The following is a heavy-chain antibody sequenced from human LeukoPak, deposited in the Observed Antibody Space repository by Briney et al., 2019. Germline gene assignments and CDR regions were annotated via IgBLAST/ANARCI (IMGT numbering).Heavy chain of an antibody. D-gene: IGHD2-15*01. CDR2: IIPIFGTA. CDR1: GGTFSSNA. V-gene: IGHV1-69*05. J-gene: IGHJ4*02. CDR3: ARDEWGGVAATTADY. Sequence: EASVNVSCKSSGGTFSSNAISWVRQAPGQGLEWMGRIIPIFGTANNAQKFQGRVTITTDEATSTANMELSSVRSEDAAVYSCARDEWGGVAATTADYWGQGTLVTVSS.